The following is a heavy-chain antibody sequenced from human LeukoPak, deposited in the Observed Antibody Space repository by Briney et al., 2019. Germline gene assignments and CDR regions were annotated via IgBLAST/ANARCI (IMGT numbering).Heavy chain of an antibody. CDR1: GYTFTSYG. Sequence: ASVKVSCKASGYTFTSYGINWVRQATGQGLEWMGWMNPISGNTGYAHQFQGRVTMTRKTSLSTDYTLMRTLRTEATAVDYCSRAGAYYYDSSGYNSPQVWGQGTLVTGSS. J-gene: IGHJ4*02. CDR3: SRAGAYYYDSSGYNSPQV. D-gene: IGHD3-22*01. CDR2: MNPISGNT. V-gene: IGHV1-8*01.